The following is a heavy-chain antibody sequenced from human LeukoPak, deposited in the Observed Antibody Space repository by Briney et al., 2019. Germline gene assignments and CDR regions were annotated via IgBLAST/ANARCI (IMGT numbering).Heavy chain of an antibody. Sequence: PGRSLRLSCAASGLTFSSYWMHWVRQAPGKGLVRVSRISSDGSTTTYADSVKGRLTISRDNAKNTLYLQMNSLRAEDTAMYYCARGRITDRSGPGAWGQGTLVTVSS. CDR1: GLTFSSYW. CDR2: ISSDGSTT. CDR3: ARGRITDRSGPGA. V-gene: IGHV3-74*01. D-gene: IGHD3-10*01. J-gene: IGHJ5*02.